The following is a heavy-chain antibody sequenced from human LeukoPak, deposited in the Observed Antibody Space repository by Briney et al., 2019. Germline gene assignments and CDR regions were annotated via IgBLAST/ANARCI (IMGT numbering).Heavy chain of an antibody. CDR2: IYTSGST. CDR1: GGSISSYY. CDR3: ARHEDVADYYFDY. J-gene: IGHJ4*02. V-gene: IGHV4-4*09. Sequence: SETLSLTCTVSGGSISSYYWSWIRQPPGKGLEWIGYIYTSGSTNYNPSLKSRVTISVDTSKNQFSLELRSVTAADTAVYYCARHEDVADYYFDYWGQGTLVTVSS. D-gene: IGHD6-13*01.